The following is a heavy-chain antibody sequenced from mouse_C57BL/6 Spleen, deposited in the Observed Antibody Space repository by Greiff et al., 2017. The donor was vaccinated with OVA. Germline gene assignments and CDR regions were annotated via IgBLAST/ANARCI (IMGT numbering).Heavy chain of an antibody. D-gene: IGHD1-1*01. CDR3: ARGAHYGSSPFDY. V-gene: IGHV3-6*01. J-gene: IGHJ2*01. CDR1: GYSITSGYY. CDR2: ISYDGSN. Sequence: ESGPGLVKPSQSLSLTCSVTGYSITSGYYWNWIRQFPGNKLEWMGYISYDGSNNYNPSLKNRISITRDTSKNQFFLKLNSVTTEDTATYYCARGAHYGSSPFDYWGQGTTLTVSS.